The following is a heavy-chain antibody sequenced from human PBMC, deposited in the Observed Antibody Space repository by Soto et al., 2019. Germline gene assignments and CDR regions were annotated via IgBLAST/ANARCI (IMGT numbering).Heavy chain of an antibody. V-gene: IGHV4-4*02. Sequence: QVQLQESGPGLVKPSGTLSLTCAVSGGSISSSNWWSWVRQPPGKGLEWIGEIYHSGSTNYSPSLKSRVSISVDTSKNQFSLKLSSLTAADTAVYYCASTPRYYGGNSEPYGGQGTLVNVSS. CDR3: ASTPRYYGGNSEPY. D-gene: IGHD4-17*01. CDR1: GGSISSSNW. J-gene: IGHJ4*02. CDR2: IYHSGST.